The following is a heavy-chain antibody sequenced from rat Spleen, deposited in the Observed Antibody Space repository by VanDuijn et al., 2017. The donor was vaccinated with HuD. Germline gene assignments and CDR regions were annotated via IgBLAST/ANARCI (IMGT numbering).Heavy chain of an antibody. Sequence: QVQLKESGPGLVQPSQTLSLTCTVSGFSLTGNNVHWVRQPPGKGLEWIGAIWNGGNTDYNSPLKSRLSISRDTSKSQVLLEMSSLQTEDTAMYFCVRSGYNFDYWGQGVMVTVSS. CDR2: IWNGGNT. CDR1: GFSLTGNN. D-gene: IGHD4-3*01. J-gene: IGHJ2*01. CDR3: VRSGYNFDY. V-gene: IGHV2-15*01.